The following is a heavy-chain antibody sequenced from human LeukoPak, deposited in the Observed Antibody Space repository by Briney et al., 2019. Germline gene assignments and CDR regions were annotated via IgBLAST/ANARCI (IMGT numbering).Heavy chain of an antibody. Sequence: GASVKVSCKASGYTFTIHWVRQAPGQGLEWMGIINPSGGSTSYAQKFQGRVTMTRDTSTSTVYMELSSLRSEDTAVYYCARDNSVGDVAWWFDPWGQGTLVTVSS. CDR1: GYTFT. J-gene: IGHJ5*02. CDR2: INPSGGST. V-gene: IGHV1-46*01. CDR3: ARDNSVGDVAWWFDP. D-gene: IGHD1-26*01.